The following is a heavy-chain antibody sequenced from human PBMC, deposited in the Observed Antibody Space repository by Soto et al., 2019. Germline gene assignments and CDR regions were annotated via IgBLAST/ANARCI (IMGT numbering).Heavy chain of an antibody. CDR2: INHSGST. D-gene: IGHD3-10*01. V-gene: IGHV4-34*01. J-gene: IGHJ6*03. Sequence: SETLSLTCAVYGGSFSGYDWSWIRQPPGKGLEWIGEINHSGSTNYNPSLKSRVTISVDTSKNQFSLKLSSVTAADTAVYYCARHRGETYYYYYMDVWGKGTTVTVSS. CDR1: GGSFSGYD. CDR3: ARHRGETYYYYYMDV.